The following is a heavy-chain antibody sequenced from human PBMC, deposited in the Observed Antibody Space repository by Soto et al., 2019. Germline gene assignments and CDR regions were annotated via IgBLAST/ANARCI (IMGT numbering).Heavy chain of an antibody. CDR1: GGSISSGDYY. Sequence: SETLSLTCTVSGGSISSGDYYWSWIRQPPGKGLEWIGYIYYSGSTYYNPSLKSRVTISVDTSKNQFSLKLSSVTAADTAVYYFARAVVAATWWFAPWGQGTLVTVSS. V-gene: IGHV4-30-4*01. CDR3: ARAVVAATWWFAP. CDR2: IYYSGST. D-gene: IGHD2-15*01. J-gene: IGHJ5*02.